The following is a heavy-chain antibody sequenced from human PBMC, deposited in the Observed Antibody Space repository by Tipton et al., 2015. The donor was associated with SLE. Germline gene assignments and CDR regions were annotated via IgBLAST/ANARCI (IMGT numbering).Heavy chain of an antibody. J-gene: IGHJ6*02. D-gene: IGHD2-15*01. CDR1: GFTFSSYA. Sequence: SLRLSCAASGFTFSSYAMSWVRQAPGKGLEWVSVIYSGGSTWYADSVKGRFTISRDNSKNTLYLQMTSQRGADTAVYYCAKEQAGYGNGGSGYGPDYYGLDVWGQGTTVTVSS. V-gene: IGHV3-23*03. CDR3: AKEQAGYGNGGSGYGPDYYGLDV. CDR2: IYSGGST.